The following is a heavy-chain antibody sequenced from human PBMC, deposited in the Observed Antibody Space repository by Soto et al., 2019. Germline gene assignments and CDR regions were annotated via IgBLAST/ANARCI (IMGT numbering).Heavy chain of an antibody. CDR3: ARGARVDYLPPHPYCYYYSVMDF. CDR1: GVTLSSYA. Sequence: SVEVSSKESGVTLSSYAISWVRQATGQGLEWMGGIIPIFGTANYAQKFQGRVTITADESTSTAYMELSSLRSEDTAVYYCARGARVDYLPPHPYCYYYSVMDFWGNGTTVPVS. J-gene: IGHJ6*01. D-gene: IGHD4-17*01. V-gene: IGHV1-69*13. CDR2: IIPIFGTA.